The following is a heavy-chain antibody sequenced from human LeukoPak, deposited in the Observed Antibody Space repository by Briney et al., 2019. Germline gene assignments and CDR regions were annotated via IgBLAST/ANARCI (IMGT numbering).Heavy chain of an antibody. V-gene: IGHV3-23*01. CDR2: ICGVGGRT. CDR3: AKEGVAGTTYFDY. D-gene: IGHD1-1*01. J-gene: IGHJ4*02. Sequence: GGSLRLSCAASGFTFSNCAMSWVRKAPGKGLEWVSAICGVGGRTYYADSVKGRFTISRDNSKNTLDLQMSSLRAEDTAVYYCAKEGVAGTTYFDYWGQGTLVTVSS. CDR1: GFTFSNCA.